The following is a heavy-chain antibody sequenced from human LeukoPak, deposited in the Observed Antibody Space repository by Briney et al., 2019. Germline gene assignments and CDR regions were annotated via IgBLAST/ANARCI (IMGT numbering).Heavy chain of an antibody. CDR3: ARDLVGATTEDY. V-gene: IGHV3-33*08. D-gene: IGHD1-26*01. Sequence: GGSLRLSCAASGFTFSSYGMHWVRQAPGKGLEWVAVIWYDGSNKYYADSVKGRFTISRDNSKNTLYLQTNSLRAEDTAVYYCARDLVGATTEDYWGQGTLVTVSS. CDR2: IWYDGSNK. CDR1: GFTFSSYG. J-gene: IGHJ4*02.